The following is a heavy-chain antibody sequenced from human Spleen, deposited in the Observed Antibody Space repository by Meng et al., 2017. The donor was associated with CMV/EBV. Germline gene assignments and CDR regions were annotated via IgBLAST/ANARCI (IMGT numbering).Heavy chain of an antibody. Sequence: GESLKISCAASGFTFSSYEMNWVRQAPGKGLEWLSYITSSGSAIYYADSVKGRFTISRDNAENSLFLQMNSLRVEDTAVYYCARFGEGSGSSGGMDIWGQGTTVTVSS. CDR1: GFTFSSYE. CDR2: ITSSGSAI. J-gene: IGHJ6*02. CDR3: ARFGEGSGSSGGMDI. D-gene: IGHD3-10*01. V-gene: IGHV3-48*03.